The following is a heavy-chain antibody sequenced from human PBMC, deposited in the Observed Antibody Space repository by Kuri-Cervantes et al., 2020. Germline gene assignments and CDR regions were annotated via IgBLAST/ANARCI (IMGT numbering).Heavy chain of an antibody. CDR1: GESLIDYY. CDR2: ISYSGRT. CDR3: AGGARFLDA. Sequence: GSLRLSCAFYGESLIDYYWSWIRQPPGKELEWIGFISYSGRTNYNPSLKSRLTISLDIPKNQFSLKLSSVTAADTAVYYCAGGARFLDAWGHGSMVTVSS. D-gene: IGHD3-16*01. V-gene: IGHV4-59*03. J-gene: IGHJ5*01.